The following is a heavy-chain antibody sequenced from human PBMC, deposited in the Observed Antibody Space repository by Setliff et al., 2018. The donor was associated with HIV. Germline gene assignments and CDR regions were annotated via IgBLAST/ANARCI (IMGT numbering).Heavy chain of an antibody. D-gene: IGHD3-22*01. CDR1: GFSLKNYA. J-gene: IGHJ4*02. Sequence: GESLKISCAASGFSLKNYAMRWVRQAPGKGLEWVSTITGFGGRTYYADSVKGRFTISKDTSNNTLYLQMNSLRADDTALYYCARAQSTGYLYFDSWGQGTLVTVSS. CDR3: ARAQSTGYLYFDS. V-gene: IGHV3-23*01. CDR2: ITGFGGRT.